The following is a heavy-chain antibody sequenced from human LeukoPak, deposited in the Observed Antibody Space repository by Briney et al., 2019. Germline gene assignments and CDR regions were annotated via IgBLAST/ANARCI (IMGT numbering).Heavy chain of an antibody. CDR3: ARDLKDYGGNSAPDY. Sequence: EASVKVSCKASGYTFTSYYVHWVRQAPGQGLEWMGIINPSGGSTSYAQKFQGRVTMTRDTSTSTVYMELSSLRSEDTAVYYCARDLKDYGGNSAPDYWGQGTLVTVSS. CDR1: GYTFTSYY. J-gene: IGHJ4*02. CDR2: INPSGGST. V-gene: IGHV1-46*01. D-gene: IGHD4-23*01.